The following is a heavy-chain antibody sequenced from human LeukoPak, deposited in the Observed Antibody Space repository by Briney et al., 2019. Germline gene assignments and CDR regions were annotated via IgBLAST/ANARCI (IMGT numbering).Heavy chain of an antibody. V-gene: IGHV1-24*01. CDR3: ARDRLLFGDSSGWD. Sequence: SVNVSFQFSGYTLTELSMHWVRQAPGKGLDWMGVFHPEHGETVYAQKFQGRLTMTEDTSTHTAYMEPSSLKYDDTAVYYCARDRLLFGDSSGWDWGQGTLVTVSS. J-gene: IGHJ4*02. CDR2: FHPEHGET. D-gene: IGHD6-19*01. CDR1: GYTLTELS.